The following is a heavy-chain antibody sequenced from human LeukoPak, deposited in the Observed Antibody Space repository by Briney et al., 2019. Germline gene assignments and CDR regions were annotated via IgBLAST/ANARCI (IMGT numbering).Heavy chain of an antibody. CDR2: ISHDGSNK. D-gene: IGHD7-27*01. CDR3: AKDLTLLGPCDH. Sequence: GGSLRLSCAASGFTFSTHGMHWVRQAPGKGLKWVTVISHDGSNKYYVESVKGRFTISRDNSKNTLYLQMNSLRAEDTAVYYCAKDLTLLGPCDHWGQGTLVSVSS. CDR1: GFTFSTHG. V-gene: IGHV3-30*18. J-gene: IGHJ4*02.